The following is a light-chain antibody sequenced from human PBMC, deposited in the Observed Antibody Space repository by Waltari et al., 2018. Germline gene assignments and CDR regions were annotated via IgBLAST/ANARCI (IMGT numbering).Light chain of an antibody. Sequence: QSVLTQPPSASGTPGQRVTISCSGSSSNIGRNTVNWYQQLPGTAPKRRSYSNKQRPSGGPDRFAGSKSGTSASLAISGRQSEDEADYYCAAWDDSLNGPVFGGGTKLTVL. CDR3: AAWDDSLNGPV. CDR2: SNK. V-gene: IGLV1-44*01. CDR1: SSNIGRNT. J-gene: IGLJ3*02.